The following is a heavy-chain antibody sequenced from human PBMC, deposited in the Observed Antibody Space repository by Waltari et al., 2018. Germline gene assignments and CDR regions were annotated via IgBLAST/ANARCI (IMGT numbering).Heavy chain of an antibody. CDR2: ISSSGDIT. J-gene: IGHJ5*02. Sequence: EVQLVESGGGLVQPGGSLRLSCAASGFTFSTYNFNWVRQAPGRGLKWVSFISSSGDITYYTDSVKGRFTISRDIAKNSLYLQMNSLRVEDTAVYYCAREGSGFDPWGQGTLVTVSS. CDR1: GFTFSTYN. CDR3: AREGSGFDP. V-gene: IGHV3-48*01.